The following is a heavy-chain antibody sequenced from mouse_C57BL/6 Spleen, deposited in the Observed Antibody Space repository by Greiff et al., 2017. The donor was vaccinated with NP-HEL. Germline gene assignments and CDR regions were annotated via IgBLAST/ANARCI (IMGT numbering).Heavy chain of an antibody. CDR1: GYTFTSYG. CDR3: ARRGDSSGDDY. J-gene: IGHJ2*01. Sequence: VQLQQSGAELARPGASVKMSCKASGYTFTSYGVSWVEPRTGQGLEWIGEIYPRSGYTYYNEKFKGKSTRTADKSYSTAYMELRSLPSEDSAVYFCARRGDSSGDDYWGQGTTLTVSS. D-gene: IGHD3-2*02. V-gene: IGHV1-81*01. CDR2: IYPRSGYT.